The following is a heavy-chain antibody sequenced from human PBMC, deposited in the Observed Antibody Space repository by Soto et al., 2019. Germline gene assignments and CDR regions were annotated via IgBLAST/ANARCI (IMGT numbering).Heavy chain of an antibody. CDR1: GSTFSSYT. CDR3: ERRGYCGPNCYNDFSYGLDV. D-gene: IGHD2-21*02. J-gene: IGHJ6*02. Sequence: QVQLVQSGAEVRKPGSSVKVSCMASGSTFSSYTVHSVRQAPGKVLEWIGRIIPVLTVTDYARRFQCRVTITANSSAPAANAELPRRTAQGTALYYWERRGYCGPNCYNDFSYGLDVWGQGTTVTVSS. CDR2: IIPVLTVT. V-gene: IGHV1-69*02.